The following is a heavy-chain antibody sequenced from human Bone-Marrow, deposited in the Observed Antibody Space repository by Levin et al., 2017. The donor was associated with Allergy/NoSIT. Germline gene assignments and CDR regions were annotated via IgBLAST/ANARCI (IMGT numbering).Heavy chain of an antibody. CDR1: GGAMTSGGSY. CDR3: ARKDITAGYLDN. D-gene: IGHD2-21*02. CDR2: IYYTGSA. J-gene: IGHJ4*02. Sequence: SETLSLTCTVSGGAMTSGGSYWSWVRQHPGKGLEWIGYIYYTGSAYYNPSLKSRASMSVDTSKTQFSLKLSSVTAADTALYYCARKDITAGYLDNWGQGTLVTVSS. V-gene: IGHV4-31*03.